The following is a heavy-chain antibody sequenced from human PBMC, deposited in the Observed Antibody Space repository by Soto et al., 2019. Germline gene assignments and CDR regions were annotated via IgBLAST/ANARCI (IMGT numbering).Heavy chain of an antibody. Sequence: GGSLRLSCVASTFTINTYSLNWVRQAPGKGLEWAQSIPSGSSCIDYADSVKGRFTISRDNSKNSLYLQMNSLRAEDTAVYYCAKDLGIAEEGGTAGMDVWGQGTTVTVSS. J-gene: IGHJ6*02. CDR1: TFTINTYS. CDR3: AKDLGIAEEGGTAGMDV. D-gene: IGHD6-13*01. V-gene: IGHV3-21*01. CDR2: IPSGSSCI.